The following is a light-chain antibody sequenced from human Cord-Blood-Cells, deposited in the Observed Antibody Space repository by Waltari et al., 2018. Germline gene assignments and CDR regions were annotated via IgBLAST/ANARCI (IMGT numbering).Light chain of an antibody. Sequence: EIVLTQSPGTLPLSPGERSTLSCRASQSVSSSYLAWYQQKPGQAPRLLIYGASSRATGIPDRFSGSGSGTDFTLTISRLEPEDFAVYYCQQYGSSPPDTFGQGTKVEIK. CDR1: QSVSSSY. CDR3: QQYGSSPPDT. CDR2: GAS. J-gene: IGKJ1*01. V-gene: IGKV3-20*01.